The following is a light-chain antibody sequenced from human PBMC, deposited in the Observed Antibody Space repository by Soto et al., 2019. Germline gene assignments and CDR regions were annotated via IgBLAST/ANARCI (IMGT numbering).Light chain of an antibody. J-gene: IGKJ5*01. Sequence: EIVLTQSPATLSLSPGERATLSCRASQSVSSYLAWYQQKPGQAPRLLIYDASNKATGIPARFSGSGSGTDFTLTTSGLEPEEFAVYYFQQRSNSITFGQGTRLEIK. V-gene: IGKV3-11*01. CDR1: QSVSSY. CDR3: QQRSNSIT. CDR2: DAS.